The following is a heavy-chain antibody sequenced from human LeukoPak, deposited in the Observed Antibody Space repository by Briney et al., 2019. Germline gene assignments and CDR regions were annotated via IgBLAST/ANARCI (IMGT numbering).Heavy chain of an antibody. CDR1: GGSISSYY. D-gene: IGHD3-10*01. J-gene: IGHJ4*02. V-gene: IGHV4-59*01. CDR3: AGKDLGYFDY. CDR2: IYYSGST. Sequence: SETLSLTCTVSGGSISSYYWSWIRQPPGKGLEWIGYIYYSGSTNYNPSLKSRVTISVDTSKNQFSLKLSSVTAADTAVYYCAGKDLGYFDYWGQGALVTVSS.